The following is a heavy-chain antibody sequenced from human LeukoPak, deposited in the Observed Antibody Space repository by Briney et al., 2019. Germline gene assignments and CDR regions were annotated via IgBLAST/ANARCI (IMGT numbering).Heavy chain of an antibody. D-gene: IGHD2/OR15-2a*01. J-gene: IGHJ6*02. V-gene: IGHV3-74*01. CDR3: AGGFLKTNHYYGMDV. Sequence: GALRLSCAASGFSFSGYWMHWVRQAPGKGLVWVSRINSDGRSTNYADSVKGRFTISRDNAKNTLYLQMNSLRAEDTAVYYCAGGFLKTNHYYGMDVWGQGTTVTVSS. CDR1: GFSFSGYW. CDR2: INSDGRST.